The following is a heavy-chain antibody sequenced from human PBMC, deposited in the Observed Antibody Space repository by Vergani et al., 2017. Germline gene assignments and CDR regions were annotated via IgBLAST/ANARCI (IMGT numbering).Heavy chain of an antibody. Sequence: EVQLVESGGGLVKPGGSLRLSCAASGFTFSSYSMNWVRQAPGKGLEWVSSISSSSSYIYYADSVKGRFTISRDNAKNSLYLQMNSLRAEDTAVYYCARGVVGYDYVWGSWYYYYGMDVWGQGTTVTVSS. V-gene: IGHV3-21*01. CDR3: ARGVVGYDYVWGSWYYYYGMDV. CDR2: ISSSSSYI. J-gene: IGHJ6*02. D-gene: IGHD3-16*01. CDR1: GFTFSSYS.